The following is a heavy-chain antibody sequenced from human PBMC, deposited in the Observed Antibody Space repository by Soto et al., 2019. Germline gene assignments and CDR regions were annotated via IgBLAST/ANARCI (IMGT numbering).Heavy chain of an antibody. V-gene: IGHV3-73*01. CDR1: GFTFSGSA. D-gene: IGHD3-3*01. Sequence: GGSLRLSCAASGFTFSGSAMHWVRQASGKGLEWVGRIRSKANSYATAYAASVKGRFTISRDDSKNTAYLQMNSLKTEDTAVYYCTSWRYYDFWSGLTPPGYYGMDVWGQGTTVTVSS. CDR3: TSWRYYDFWSGLTPPGYYGMDV. CDR2: IRSKANSYAT. J-gene: IGHJ6*02.